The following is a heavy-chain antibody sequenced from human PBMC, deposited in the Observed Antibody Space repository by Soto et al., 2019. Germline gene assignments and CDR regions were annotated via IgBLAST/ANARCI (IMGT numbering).Heavy chain of an antibody. CDR3: ARTTTGTPRDAFDI. V-gene: IGHV3-30-3*01. Sequence: QVQLVESGGGVVQPGRSLRLSCAASGFTFSSYAMHWVRQAPGKGLEWVAVISYDGSNKYYADSVKGRFTISRDNSKNTLYLQMNSLRAEDTALYYCARTTTGTPRDAFDIWGQGTMVTVSS. J-gene: IGHJ3*02. CDR1: GFTFSSYA. CDR2: ISYDGSNK. D-gene: IGHD1-1*01.